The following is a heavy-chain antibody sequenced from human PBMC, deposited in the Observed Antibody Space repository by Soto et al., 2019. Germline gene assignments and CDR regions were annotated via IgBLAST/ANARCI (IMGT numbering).Heavy chain of an antibody. J-gene: IGHJ4*02. CDR2: IIPIFGTA. CDR1: GGTFSSYA. CDR3: ARELYSSSVTYFDY. Sequence: ASVKVSCKASGGTFSSYAISWVRQAPGQGLEWMGGIIPIFGTANYAQKFQGRVTITADESTSTAYMELSSLRSEDTAVYYCARELYSSSVTYFDYWGQGTLVTVSS. D-gene: IGHD6-6*01. V-gene: IGHV1-69*13.